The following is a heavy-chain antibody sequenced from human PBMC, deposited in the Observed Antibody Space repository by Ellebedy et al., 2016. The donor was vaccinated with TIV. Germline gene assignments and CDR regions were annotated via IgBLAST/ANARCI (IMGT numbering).Heavy chain of an antibody. CDR1: GFTFSSYT. CDR3: ARARDNYGSGSYLNWYFDL. CDR2: ISSRSIYI. J-gene: IGHJ2*01. D-gene: IGHD3-10*01. Sequence: GGSLRLSCEVSGFTFSSYTMNWVRQAPGKGLEWVSSISSRSIYIYNADSGKGRFTMSRDNAKNSLYLQMNSLRAEDTAVYYCARARDNYGSGSYLNWYFDLWGRGTLVTVSS. V-gene: IGHV3-21*01.